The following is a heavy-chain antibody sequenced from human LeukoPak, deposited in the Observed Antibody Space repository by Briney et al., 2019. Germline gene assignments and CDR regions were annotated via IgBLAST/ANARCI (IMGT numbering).Heavy chain of an antibody. J-gene: IGHJ5*02. Sequence: PGGSLRLSCAASGFTFSSYEMNWVRQAPGKGLEWVSYISSSGSTIYYADSVKGRFTISRDNAKNSLYLQMNSLRPEDTAVYYCARLVVAAATQSWGQGTLVTVSS. CDR2: ISSSGSTI. D-gene: IGHD2-15*01. CDR1: GFTFSSYE. V-gene: IGHV3-48*03. CDR3: ARLVVAAATQS.